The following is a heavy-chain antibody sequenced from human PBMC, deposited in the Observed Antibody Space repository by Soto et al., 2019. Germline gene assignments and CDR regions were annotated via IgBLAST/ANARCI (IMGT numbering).Heavy chain of an antibody. CDR2: INAGNGNT. CDR1: GYTFTSYA. J-gene: IGHJ6*02. V-gene: IGHV1-3*01. CDR3: AREDSSSWRAYYYYGMDV. Sequence: ASVKVSCKASGYTFTSYAMHWVRQAPGQRLEWMGWINAGNGNTKYSQKFQGRVTITRDTSASTAYMELSSLRSEDTAVYYCAREDSSSWRAYYYYGMDVWGQGTTVTVSS. D-gene: IGHD6-13*01.